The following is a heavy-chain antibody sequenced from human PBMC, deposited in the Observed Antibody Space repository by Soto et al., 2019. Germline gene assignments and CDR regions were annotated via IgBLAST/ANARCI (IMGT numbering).Heavy chain of an antibody. J-gene: IGHJ4*02. CDR3: ARHAMEDIVVVPAAMPPDY. CDR2: IYYSGST. CDR1: GGSISSSSYY. D-gene: IGHD2-2*01. Sequence: QLQLQESGPGLVKPSETLSLTCTVCGGSISSSSYYWGWIRQPPGKGMEWIGSIYYSGSTYYNPSLKSRVTISVDTSKNQFSLKLSSVTAADTAVYYCARHAMEDIVVVPAAMPPDYWGQGTLVTVSS. V-gene: IGHV4-39*01.